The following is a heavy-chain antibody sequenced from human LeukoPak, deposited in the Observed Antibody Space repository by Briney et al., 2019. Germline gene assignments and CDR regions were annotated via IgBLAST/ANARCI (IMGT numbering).Heavy chain of an antibody. CDR3: ARDPTVTTDYYYYYGMDV. CDR1: GFTFSSYA. D-gene: IGHD4-17*01. CDR2: ISGSGGST. J-gene: IGHJ6*02. Sequence: GGSLRLPCAASGFTFSSYAMSWVRQAPGKGLEWVSAISGSGGSTYYADSVKGRFTISRDNAKNSLYLQMNSLRAEDTAVYYCARDPTVTTDYYYYYGMDVWGQGTTVTVSS. V-gene: IGHV3-23*01.